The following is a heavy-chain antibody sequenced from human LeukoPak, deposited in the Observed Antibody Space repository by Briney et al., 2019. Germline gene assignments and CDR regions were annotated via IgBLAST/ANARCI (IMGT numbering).Heavy chain of an antibody. J-gene: IGHJ4*02. CDR3: ARADYFDY. Sequence: GGSLRLFCAASGFSFSSQWMHWVRQAPGKGLVWVARINSAGSSTRYADSVNGRFTASRDTANNTLYLQINSLRAEDTAVYYCARADYFDYWGQGTLVTVSS. CDR2: INSAGSST. V-gene: IGHV3-74*01. CDR1: GFSFSSQW.